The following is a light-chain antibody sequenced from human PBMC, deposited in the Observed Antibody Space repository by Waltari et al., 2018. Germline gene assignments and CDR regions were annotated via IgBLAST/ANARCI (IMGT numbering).Light chain of an antibody. CDR1: DSAVGAYDF. CDR3: SSYTTSSAPGV. CDR2: EVS. Sequence: QSALTQPASVSGSPGQSITISCSGTDSAVGAYDFVSWYQQHPGKAPHPIISEVSNRPSGISNRFSASKSGNTASLTISGLQAEDEADYYCSSYTTSSAPGVFGTGTRVTVL. J-gene: IGLJ1*01. V-gene: IGLV2-14*01.